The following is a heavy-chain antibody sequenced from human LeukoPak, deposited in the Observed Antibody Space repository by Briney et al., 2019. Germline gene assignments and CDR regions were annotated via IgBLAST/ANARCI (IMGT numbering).Heavy chain of an antibody. CDR1: GYTFTGYY. D-gene: IGHD1-14*01. CDR3: ARSRPGLHDALDI. Sequence: GASVKVSCKASGYTFTGYYMHWVRQAPGQGLEWMGWINPNSGGTNYAQKFQGRVTMTRDTSISTAYMELSRLRSDDTAVYYCARSRPGLHDALDIWGQGTMVTVSS. J-gene: IGHJ3*02. CDR2: INPNSGGT. V-gene: IGHV1-2*02.